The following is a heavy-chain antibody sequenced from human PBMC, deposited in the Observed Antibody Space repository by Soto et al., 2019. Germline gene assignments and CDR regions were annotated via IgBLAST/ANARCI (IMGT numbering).Heavy chain of an antibody. Sequence: GGSLRLSCAASGFTFSNYAMSWVRQAPGKGLEWVSTISVGGVTTYYADSVAGRFTISRGNSNNMVYLQMNSLRAEDTAIYYCAKGNIAYYYDYWGQGTLVTVSS. J-gene: IGHJ4*02. V-gene: IGHV3-23*01. CDR1: GFTFSNYA. CDR2: ISVGGVTT. CDR3: AKGNIAYYYDY. D-gene: IGHD3-16*01.